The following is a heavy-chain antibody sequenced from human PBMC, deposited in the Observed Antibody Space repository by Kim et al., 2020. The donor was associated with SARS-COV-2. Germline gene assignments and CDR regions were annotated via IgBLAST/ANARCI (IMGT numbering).Heavy chain of an antibody. CDR1: GFTFDDYT. V-gene: IGHV3-43*01. Sequence: GGSLRLSCAASGFTFDDYTMHWVRQAPGKGLEWVSLISWDGGSTYYADSVKGRFTISRDNSKNSLYLQMNSLRTEDTALYYCAKDKRVGGSYLGSYFDYWGQGTLVTVSS. CDR3: AKDKRVGGSYLGSYFDY. D-gene: IGHD1-26*01. CDR2: ISWDGGST. J-gene: IGHJ4*02.